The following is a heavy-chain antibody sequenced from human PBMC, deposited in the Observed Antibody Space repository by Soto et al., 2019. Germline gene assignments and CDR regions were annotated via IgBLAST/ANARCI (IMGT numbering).Heavy chain of an antibody. CDR2: TYYRSKWYN. J-gene: IGHJ6*02. CDR3: ARGRTGWMVPNYGMDV. CDR1: GDSVSSNSSA. Sequence: SQTLSLTFAISGDSVSSNSSAWNWIRQSPSRVLEWLGRTYYRSKWYNDYAVSVKSRITINPDTSKNQFSLQLNSVTPEDTAVYYCARGRTGWMVPNYGMDVWGQGTPVTVSS. V-gene: IGHV6-1*01. D-gene: IGHD6-19*01.